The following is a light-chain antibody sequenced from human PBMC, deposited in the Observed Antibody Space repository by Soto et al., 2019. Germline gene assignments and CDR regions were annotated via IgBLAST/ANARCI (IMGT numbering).Light chain of an antibody. Sequence: EIVMTQSPATLSVSPGERATLSCRASQSVSSYLAWYHQKPGQAPRLLTYGASTRATGIPARFSGSGSGTEFTLTINSLQSEDFAVYYCQQYNNWPRTFGQGTKVDIK. CDR2: GAS. CDR1: QSVSSY. CDR3: QQYNNWPRT. J-gene: IGKJ1*01. V-gene: IGKV3-15*01.